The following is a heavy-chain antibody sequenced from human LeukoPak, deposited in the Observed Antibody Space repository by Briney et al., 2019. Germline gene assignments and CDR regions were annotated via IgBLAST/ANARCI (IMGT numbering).Heavy chain of an antibody. CDR1: GYTFTSYA. V-gene: IGHV1-3*01. J-gene: IGHJ4*02. CDR2: INAGNGNT. Sequence: GASVKVSCKASGYTFTSYAMHWVRQAPGQRLEWMGWINAGNGNTKYSQKFQGRVTITRDTSASTAYMELSSLRSEDTAVYYCARVLRGSYYDSSGYPDYWGQGTLVTVSS. D-gene: IGHD3-22*01. CDR3: ARVLRGSYYDSSGYPDY.